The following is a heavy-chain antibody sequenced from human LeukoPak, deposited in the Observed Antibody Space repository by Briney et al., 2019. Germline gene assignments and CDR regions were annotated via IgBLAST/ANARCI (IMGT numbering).Heavy chain of an antibody. Sequence: GGSLRLSCAASRFTFSSYWMHWVRQAPGKGLVWVSYISSSGSTIYYADSAKGRFIISRDNAKNTLYLQMNSLRAEDTAVYYCAREYGFGSGSYYPWGQGTLVIVSS. V-gene: IGHV3-74*01. CDR3: AREYGFGSGSYYP. J-gene: IGHJ5*02. D-gene: IGHD3-10*01. CDR2: ISSSGSTI. CDR1: RFTFSSYW.